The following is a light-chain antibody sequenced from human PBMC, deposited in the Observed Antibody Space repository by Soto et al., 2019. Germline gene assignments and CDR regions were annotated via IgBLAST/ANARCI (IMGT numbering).Light chain of an antibody. J-gene: IGLJ1*01. CDR2: EGS. CDR3: CSYAGNSIYV. Sequence: QSVLTQPASVSGSPGQSITISCTGTGSDVGGYNLVSWYQQLPGKAPQLIIFEGSQRPSGVSNRFSASKSGNTASLTISGLQAEDEADYYCCSYAGNSIYVFGIGTQLTVL. V-gene: IGLV2-23*01. CDR1: GSDVGGYNL.